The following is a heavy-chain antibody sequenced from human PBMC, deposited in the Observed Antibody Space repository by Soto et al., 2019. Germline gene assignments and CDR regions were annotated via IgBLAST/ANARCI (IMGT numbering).Heavy chain of an antibody. D-gene: IGHD5-12*01. CDR2: VKDGGHT. V-gene: IGHV4-34*01. CDR1: GGSLSGCY. CDR3: ARGQEGVVATH. Sequence: QVQLQQWGAGLLKPSETLSLNCAVTGGSLSGCYWSWIRQPPGKGLEWIGEVKDGGHTNYSPSLRGRVTISSDTSNNQFSLRLTSVTAADTGVYYCARGQEGVVATHWDQGSLVTVSS. J-gene: IGHJ4*02.